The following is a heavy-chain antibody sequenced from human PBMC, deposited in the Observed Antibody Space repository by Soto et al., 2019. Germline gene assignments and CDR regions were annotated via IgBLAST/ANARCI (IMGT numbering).Heavy chain of an antibody. CDR3: ARDSGVAVAGTGDYYYYGMDV. CDR1: GDSVSSNCAA. D-gene: IGHD6-19*01. V-gene: IGHV6-1*01. Sequence: SQTLSLTCAISGDSVSSNCAAWNWIRQSPSRGLERLGRTYYRSKWYNDYAVSVKSRITINPDTSKNQFSLQLNSVTPEDTAVYYCARDSGVAVAGTGDYYYYGMDVWGQGTTVTVSS. J-gene: IGHJ6*02. CDR2: TYYRSKWYN.